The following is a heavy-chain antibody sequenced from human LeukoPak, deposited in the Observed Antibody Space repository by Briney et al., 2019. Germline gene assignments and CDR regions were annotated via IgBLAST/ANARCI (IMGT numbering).Heavy chain of an antibody. CDR2: ISYDGSNK. CDR3: AREGSSSSRYFDY. CDR1: GFTLSSYA. Sequence: GRSLRLSCAASGFTLSSYAMHWVRQAPGKGLEWVAVISYDGSNKYYADSVKGRFTISRDNSKNTLYLQMNSLRAEDTAVYYCAREGSSSSRYFDYWGQGTLVTVSS. D-gene: IGHD6-6*01. V-gene: IGHV3-30*01. J-gene: IGHJ4*02.